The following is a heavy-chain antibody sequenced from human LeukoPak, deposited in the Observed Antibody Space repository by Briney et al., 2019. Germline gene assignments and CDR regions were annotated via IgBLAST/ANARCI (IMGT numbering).Heavy chain of an antibody. J-gene: IGHJ4*02. Sequence: GASVKVSCKASGGTFSSYAISWVRQAPGQGLEWMGGINPIFGTANYAQKFQGRVTITADESTSTAYMELSSLRSEDTAVYYCARNPPLDYYDSSGYLGYFDYWGQGTLVTVSS. CDR3: ARNPPLDYYDSSGYLGYFDY. CDR2: INPIFGTA. V-gene: IGHV1-69*13. CDR1: GGTFSSYA. D-gene: IGHD3-22*01.